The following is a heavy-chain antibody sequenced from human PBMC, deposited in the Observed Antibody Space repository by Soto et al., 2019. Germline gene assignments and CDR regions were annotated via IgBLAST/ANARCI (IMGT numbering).Heavy chain of an antibody. Sequence: QVQLVQSGAEVKKPGASVKVSCKASGYTFTSYYMHWVRQAPGQGLEWMGIINPSGGSTSYAQKFQGRVTMXXDXSXNTVYMELSSLRSEDTAVYYCARDYGSSWPPNWFDPWGQGTLVTVSS. J-gene: IGHJ5*02. CDR2: INPSGGST. D-gene: IGHD6-13*01. V-gene: IGHV1-46*01. CDR3: ARDYGSSWPPNWFDP. CDR1: GYTFTSYY.